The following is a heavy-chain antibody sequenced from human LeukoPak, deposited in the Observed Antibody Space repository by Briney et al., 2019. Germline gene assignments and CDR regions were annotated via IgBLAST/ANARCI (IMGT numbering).Heavy chain of an antibody. Sequence: GESLKISCKGSGYRFTSYWISWVRQMPGQGLEWMGRIDPSDSYTNYSPSFHSHVTISADKSISTAYLQWSSLKASATAMYYCARAPWGSEWYFDLWGRGTLVTVSS. V-gene: IGHV5-10-1*01. D-gene: IGHD7-27*01. CDR1: GYRFTSYW. CDR2: IDPSDSYT. J-gene: IGHJ2*01. CDR3: ARAPWGSEWYFDL.